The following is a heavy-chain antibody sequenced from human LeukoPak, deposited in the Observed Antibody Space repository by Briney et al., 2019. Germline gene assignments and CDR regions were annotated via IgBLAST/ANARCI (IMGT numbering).Heavy chain of an antibody. CDR3: ARREYRIPAAGTPPSFNY. CDR2: INHSGST. Sequence: SETLSLTCAVYGGSFSGYYWSWIRQPPGKGLEWLGEINHSGSTNYNPSLKSRVTISVDTSKNQFSLKLSSVPAADTAVYYCARREYRIPAAGTPPSFNYWGQGTLVTVPS. D-gene: IGHD6-13*01. CDR1: GGSFSGYY. V-gene: IGHV4-34*01. J-gene: IGHJ4*02.